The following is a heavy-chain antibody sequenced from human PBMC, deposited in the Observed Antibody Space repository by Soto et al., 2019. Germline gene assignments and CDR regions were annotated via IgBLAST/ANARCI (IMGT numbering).Heavy chain of an antibody. CDR3: AREVVETSSLWLDP. CDR2: MNTNTNTT. CDR1: GYTFTNND. J-gene: IGHJ5*02. D-gene: IGHD6-6*01. V-gene: IGHV1-8*01. Sequence: ASVKVSCKASGYTFTNNDINWVRQAPGQGLEWIGWMNTNTNTTDFAEVFEGRVSLTWDTSISTAYMQLNSLKIDDTAVYYCAREVVETSSLWLDPWGQGTLVTVSS.